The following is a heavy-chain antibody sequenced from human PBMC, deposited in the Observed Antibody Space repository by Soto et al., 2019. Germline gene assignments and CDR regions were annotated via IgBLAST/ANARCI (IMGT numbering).Heavy chain of an antibody. CDR1: GFTFSHYW. CDR2: IRSDGSST. J-gene: IGHJ3*01. CDR3: ARGDRGAFDL. D-gene: IGHD1-26*01. V-gene: IGHV3-74*01. Sequence: EVQLVESGGGLVRPGGSLRLSCAASGFTFSHYWMHWVRQAPGKGLVWVSRIRSDGSSTTYADFVKGRFIISRDNARNTVDLQMNSVRVEDTAVYYCARGDRGAFDLWGQGTVVTVSS.